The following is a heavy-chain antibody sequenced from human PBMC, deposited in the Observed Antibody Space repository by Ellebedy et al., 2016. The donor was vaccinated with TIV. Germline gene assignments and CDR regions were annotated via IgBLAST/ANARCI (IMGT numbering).Heavy chain of an antibody. CDR2: IYYSGST. D-gene: IGHD6-19*01. J-gene: IGHJ4*02. Sequence: MPSETLSLTCSVSGGSISSVSYYWGWIRQPPGKGLEWIGSIYYSGSTYYNPSLKSRVTISVDTSKKQFSLNLSSVTAADMAVYYCARHIEVAGRVDYWGQGTLVTVSS. V-gene: IGHV4-39*01. CDR3: ARHIEVAGRVDY. CDR1: GGSISSVSYY.